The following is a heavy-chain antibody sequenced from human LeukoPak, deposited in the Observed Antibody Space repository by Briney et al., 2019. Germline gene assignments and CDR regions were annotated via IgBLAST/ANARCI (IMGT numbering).Heavy chain of an antibody. CDR1: GSISGYY. J-gene: IGHJ3*02. Sequence: PSETLSLTCTVSGSISGYYWSWIRQPPGKGLEWIGYIYTSGSTNYNPSLESRGTISVDTSKNQFSLDLSSVTAADTAVYYCARQKCTSASCLTKNAFDIWGQGTMVTVSS. D-gene: IGHD2-2*01. CDR3: ARQKCTSASCLTKNAFDI. CDR2: IYTSGST. V-gene: IGHV4-4*09.